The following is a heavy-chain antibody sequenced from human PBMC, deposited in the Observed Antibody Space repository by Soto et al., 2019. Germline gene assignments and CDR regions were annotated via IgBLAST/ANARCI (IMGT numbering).Heavy chain of an antibody. D-gene: IGHD5-18*01. CDR3: ARDGMRYGYNWFDP. Sequence: PGGSLRLSCAASGFTFSSYAMHWVRQAPGKGLEWVAVISYDGSNKYYADSVKGRFTISRDNSKNTLYLQMNSLRAEDTAVYYCARDGMRYGYNWFDPWGQGTLVTVSS. CDR1: GFTFSSYA. J-gene: IGHJ5*02. CDR2: ISYDGSNK. V-gene: IGHV3-30-3*01.